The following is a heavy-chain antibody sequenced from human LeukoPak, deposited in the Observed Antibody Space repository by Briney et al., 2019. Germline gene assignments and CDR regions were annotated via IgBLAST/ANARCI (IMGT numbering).Heavy chain of an antibody. V-gene: IGHV4-34*01. CDR1: GGSFSGYY. CDR3: ARGLWRLGELSRAAFDI. Sequence: SETLSLTCAVYGGSFSGYYWSWIRQPPGKGLELIGEINHSGSTNYNPSLKSRVTISVDTSKNQFSLKLSSVTAADTAVYYCARGLWRLGELSRAAFDIWGQGTMVTVSS. CDR2: INHSGST. J-gene: IGHJ3*02. D-gene: IGHD3-16*02.